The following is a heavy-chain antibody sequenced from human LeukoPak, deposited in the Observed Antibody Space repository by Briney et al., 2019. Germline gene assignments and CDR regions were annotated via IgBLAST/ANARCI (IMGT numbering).Heavy chain of an antibody. J-gene: IGHJ4*02. CDR3: AKARAGDITAAFNY. V-gene: IGHV3-23*01. CDR1: GFTFSSYA. CDR2: ISGSGGST. Sequence: GGSLRLSCAASGFTFSSYAMSWVRQAPGKGLEWVSAISGSGGSTYYADSVKGRFTISRDNSQNTLYLQMNSLRAEDTAIYYCAKARAGDITAAFNYWGQGTLVTVSS. D-gene: IGHD6-13*01.